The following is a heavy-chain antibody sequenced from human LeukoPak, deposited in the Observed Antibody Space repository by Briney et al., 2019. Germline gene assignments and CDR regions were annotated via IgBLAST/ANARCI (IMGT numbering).Heavy chain of an antibody. CDR1: GGSISSYY. D-gene: IGHD4-23*01. CDR3: ARWAPTTVVTPGFDY. CDR2: IYYSGST. V-gene: IGHV4-59*01. J-gene: IGHJ4*02. Sequence: SETLSLTCTVSGGSISSYYWSWIRQPPGKGLEWIGYIYYSGSTNYNPSLKSRVTISVDTSKNQFSLKLSSVTAADTAVYYCARWAPTTVVTPGFDYWGQGTLVTDSS.